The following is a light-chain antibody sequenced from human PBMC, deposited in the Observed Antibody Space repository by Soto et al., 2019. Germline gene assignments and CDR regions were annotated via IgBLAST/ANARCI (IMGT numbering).Light chain of an antibody. CDR3: QQYGSSPIT. CDR2: GAS. J-gene: IGKJ5*01. CDR1: QSISSSY. V-gene: IGKV3-20*01. Sequence: EIVLTQSPVTLSLSPGERATLSCRASQSISSSYLAWYQQKRAQAPRLLIYGASSGATVIPDRFSGSGSGTDFTLTISRLEPEDFAVYYCQQYGSSPITFGQGTRLEIK.